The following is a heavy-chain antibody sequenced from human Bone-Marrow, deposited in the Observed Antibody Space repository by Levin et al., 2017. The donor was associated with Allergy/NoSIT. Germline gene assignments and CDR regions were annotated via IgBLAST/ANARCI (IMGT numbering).Heavy chain of an antibody. CDR3: ATLGFCRNGVCSDFDY. J-gene: IGHJ4*02. CDR1: AFTFSDHY. D-gene: IGHD2-8*01. CDR2: IRNKANSDTL. Sequence: PGGSLRLSCAGSAFTFSDHYMDWVRQAPGKGLEWVGRIRNKANSDTLEYAASVKGRFTISRDDSKNSLYLQMNSLKIEDTAVYSCATLGFCRNGVCSDFDYWDQGTLVTVSS. V-gene: IGHV3-72*01.